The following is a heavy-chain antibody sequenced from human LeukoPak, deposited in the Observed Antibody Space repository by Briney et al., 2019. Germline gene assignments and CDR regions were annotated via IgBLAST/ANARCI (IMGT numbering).Heavy chain of an antibody. CDR2: IKSKTDGGAT. CDR1: GFTFSNAW. J-gene: IGHJ6*02. Sequence: GGSLRLSWAASGFTFSNAWMNWVRQAPGRGLEWVGRIKSKTDGGATDYAAPVKGRFSISRDDSKDTLYLQMNSLKTEDTAVYYCTTDYVYYYYGMDVWGQGTTVTVSS. D-gene: IGHD3-16*01. CDR3: TTDYVYYYYGMDV. V-gene: IGHV3-15*01.